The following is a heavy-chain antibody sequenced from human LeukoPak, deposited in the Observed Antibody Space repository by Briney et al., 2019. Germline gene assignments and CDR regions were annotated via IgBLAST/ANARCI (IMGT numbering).Heavy chain of an antibody. V-gene: IGHV1-46*01. CDR3: ARSPAYDDILTGYYWDAFDI. Sequence: ASVKVSCKASGYTFTSYYMHWVRQAPGQGLEWMGIINPSGGSTSYAQKFQGRVTMTRDTSTSTVYMELSSLRSEDTAVYYCARSPAYDDILTGYYWDAFDIWGQGTMVTVSS. CDR1: GYTFTSYY. J-gene: IGHJ3*02. D-gene: IGHD3-9*01. CDR2: INPSGGST.